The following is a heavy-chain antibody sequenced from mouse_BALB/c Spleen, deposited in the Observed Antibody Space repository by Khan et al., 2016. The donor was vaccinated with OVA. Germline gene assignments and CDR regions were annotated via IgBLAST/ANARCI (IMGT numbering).Heavy chain of an antibody. CDR2: MWGGGGT. J-gene: IGHJ4*01. V-gene: IGHV2-6-4*01. Sequence: QVQLKQSGPGLVAPSQSLSSTCTVSGFSLSRYNIHWVRQPPGKGLEWLGVMWGGGGTDYNSTLKSRLSISKDNSKSQVLLKMNILQTDDTAMYYCSRAYYRYDGYNGMDYWGQGTAVTVSS. D-gene: IGHD2-14*01. CDR3: SRAYYRYDGYNGMDY. CDR1: GFSLSRYN.